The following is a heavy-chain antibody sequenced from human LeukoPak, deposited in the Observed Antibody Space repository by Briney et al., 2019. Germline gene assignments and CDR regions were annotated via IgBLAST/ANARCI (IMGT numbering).Heavy chain of an antibody. CDR1: GGSISSYY. D-gene: IGHD3-22*01. CDR3: ARLKYYYDASGYRAEYFQH. Sequence: PSETLSLTCTVSGGSISSYYWSWIRQPPGKGLEWIGYIFYSGSTNYNPSLKSRVTISVYTSKNQFSLKLSSVTAADTAVYYCARLKYYYDASGYRAEYFQHWGQGTLVTVSS. V-gene: IGHV4-59*01. J-gene: IGHJ1*01. CDR2: IFYSGST.